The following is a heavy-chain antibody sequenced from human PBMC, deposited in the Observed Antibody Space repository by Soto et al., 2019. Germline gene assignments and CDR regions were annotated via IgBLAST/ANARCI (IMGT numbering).Heavy chain of an antibody. Sequence: QVQLVQSGAEVKKPGSSVKVSCKASGGTFSSYAISWVRQAPGQGLEWMGGIIPIFGTANYAQKFQGRVTITXXEXTXXAYMALSSRRSEDTAVYYCARGPTTVVTPFGGFDPWGQGTLVTVSS. J-gene: IGHJ5*02. CDR2: IIPIFGTA. CDR3: ARGPTTVVTPFGGFDP. V-gene: IGHV1-69*05. CDR1: GGTFSSYA. D-gene: IGHD4-17*01.